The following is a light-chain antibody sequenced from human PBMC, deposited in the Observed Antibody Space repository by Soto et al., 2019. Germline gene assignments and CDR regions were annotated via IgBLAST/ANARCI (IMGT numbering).Light chain of an antibody. J-gene: IGKJ3*01. V-gene: IGKV1-33*01. CDR3: QQYDTPPPT. Sequence: DIQMTQSPSSLSASVGDRVTITCQASQDISNYLNWYQQKPGKAPKLLMSDASILETGVPSRFSGSGSGTDFTFTISSLQPEDIATYYCQQYDTPPPTFGPGTKVDLK. CDR1: QDISNY. CDR2: DAS.